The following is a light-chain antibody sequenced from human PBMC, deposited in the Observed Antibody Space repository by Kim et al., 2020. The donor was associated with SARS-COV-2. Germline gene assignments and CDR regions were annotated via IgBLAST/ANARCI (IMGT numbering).Light chain of an antibody. CDR3: QHNGRSPPFA. J-gene: IGKJ4*01. CDR1: QSVRSSH. V-gene: IGKV3-20*01. Sequence: VVLTQSPGTLSLSPGERVTLSCRASQSVRSSHLAWYQHKRGQAPRLLIYGASIRATGVPDKFTGGGSGADFTLTISRLEPEDFAVYYCQHNGRSPPFAFGGGTKVDIK. CDR2: GAS.